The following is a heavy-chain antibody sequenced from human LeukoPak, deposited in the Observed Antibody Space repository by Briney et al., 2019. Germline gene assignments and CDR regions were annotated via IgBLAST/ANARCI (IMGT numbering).Heavy chain of an antibody. CDR1: GGSISSYY. D-gene: IGHD4-17*01. CDR2: ISYSGST. Sequence: SETLSLTCTVSGGSISSYYWGWIRQPPGQGLEWIGHISYSGSTNYSPSLESRVTISLDTSKKQFSLKLSSVTAADTAVYYCARVPTVTFFDYWGQGTLVTVSS. V-gene: IGHV4-59*08. J-gene: IGHJ4*02. CDR3: ARVPTVTFFDY.